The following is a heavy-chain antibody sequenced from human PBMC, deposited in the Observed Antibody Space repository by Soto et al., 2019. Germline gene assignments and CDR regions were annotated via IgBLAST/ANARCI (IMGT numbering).Heavy chain of an antibody. CDR3: ARGDNQYYYDSSGEYGMDV. CDR1: GFPFSSYA. Sequence: GGSLRLSCAPSGFPFSSYAMHWVRQAPGKGLEWVAVISYDGSNKYYADSVKGRFTISRDNSKNTLYLQMNSLRAEDTAVYYCARGDNQYYYDSSGEYGMDVWGQGTTVTVSS. V-gene: IGHV3-30-3*01. CDR2: ISYDGSNK. J-gene: IGHJ6*02. D-gene: IGHD3-22*01.